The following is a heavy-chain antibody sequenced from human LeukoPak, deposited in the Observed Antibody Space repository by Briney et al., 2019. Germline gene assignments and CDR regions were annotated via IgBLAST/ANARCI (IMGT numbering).Heavy chain of an antibody. V-gene: IGHV4-59*01. Sequence: SETLSLTCAVSGGSISSYYWSWIRQPPGKGLEWIGYIYYSGSTNYNPSLKSRVTISVDTSKNQFSLKLSSVTAADTTVYYCARVKSGSGSLDFDYWGQGTLVTVSS. J-gene: IGHJ4*02. CDR3: ARVKSGSGSLDFDY. CDR2: IYYSGST. CDR1: GGSISSYY. D-gene: IGHD1-26*01.